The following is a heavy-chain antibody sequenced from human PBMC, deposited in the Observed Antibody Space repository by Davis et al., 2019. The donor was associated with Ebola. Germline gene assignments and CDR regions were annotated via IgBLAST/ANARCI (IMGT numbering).Heavy chain of an antibody. Sequence: HTGGSLRLSCAASGFTFSDYWMHWVRQAPGKGLVWVSRINIDGRRTNYADSVKGRFTISRDNAKNTLYLQMNSLRAEDTAVYYCAKVRDDYWGQGTLVTVSS. CDR1: GFTFSDYW. CDR2: INIDGRRT. V-gene: IGHV3-74*01. J-gene: IGHJ4*02. CDR3: AKVRDDY.